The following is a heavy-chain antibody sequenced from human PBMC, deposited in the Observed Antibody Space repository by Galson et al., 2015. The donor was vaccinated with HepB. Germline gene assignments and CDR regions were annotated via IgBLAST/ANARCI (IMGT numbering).Heavy chain of an antibody. D-gene: IGHD6-13*01. CDR1: GFTFSSYA. Sequence: SLRLSCAASGFTFSSYAMSWVRQAPGKGLEWVSAISGSGGSTYYADSVKGRFTISRDNSKNTLYLQMNSLRAEDTAVYYCAKVGSSSWYYFDYWGQGTLVTVSS. J-gene: IGHJ4*02. CDR2: ISGSGGST. CDR3: AKVGSSSWYYFDY. V-gene: IGHV3-23*01.